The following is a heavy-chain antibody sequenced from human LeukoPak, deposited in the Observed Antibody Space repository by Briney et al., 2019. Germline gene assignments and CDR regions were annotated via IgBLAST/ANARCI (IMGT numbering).Heavy chain of an antibody. D-gene: IGHD4-11*01. V-gene: IGHV4-38-2*01. CDR3: ARAADYSNSGDY. Sequence: SETLSLTCAVSDYSISSDYYWDWIRQPPGKGLEWIGSIYHSGRTYYNPSLKSRVTISVDTSKNQFSLKLSSVTAADTAVYYCARAADYSNSGDYWGQGTLVTVSS. J-gene: IGHJ4*02. CDR1: DYSISSDYY. CDR2: IYHSGRT.